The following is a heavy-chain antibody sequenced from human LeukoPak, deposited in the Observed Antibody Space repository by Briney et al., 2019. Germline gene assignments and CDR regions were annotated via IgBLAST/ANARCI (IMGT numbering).Heavy chain of an antibody. V-gene: IGHV3-33*01. CDR1: GFTFSSHG. D-gene: IGHD3-16*01. J-gene: IGHJ4*02. CDR3: ARWGHNKVCDL. Sequence: GGSLRLSCAASGFTFSSHGMHWVRQAPGKGLEWVAVIWYDGSNTYYADSVKGRFAISRDNSKNMLYLQMNSLRDEDTAVYHCARWGHNKVCDLWGQGTLVTVSS. CDR2: IWYDGSNT.